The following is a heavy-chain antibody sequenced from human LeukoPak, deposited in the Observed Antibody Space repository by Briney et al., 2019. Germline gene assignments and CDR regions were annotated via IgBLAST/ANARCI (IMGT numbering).Heavy chain of an antibody. CDR1: GGSXXSYY. V-gene: IGHV4-59*08. Sequence: SGGSXXSYYWSWIRQPPGKGLEWIGYIYYSGSTNYNPSLKSRVTISVDTSKNQFSLKLTSVTAADTAVYYCARGYSSSWYFNWFDPWGQGTLVTVSS. CDR3: ARGYSSSWYFNWFDP. CDR2: IYYSGST. D-gene: IGHD6-13*01. J-gene: IGHJ5*02.